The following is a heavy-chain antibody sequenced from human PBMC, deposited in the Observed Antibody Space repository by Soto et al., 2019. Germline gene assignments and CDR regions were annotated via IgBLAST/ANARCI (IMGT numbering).Heavy chain of an antibody. Sequence: ASVKVSCKASGGTFSSYAISWVRQAPGQGLEWMGGIIPIFGTANYAQKFQGRVTITADESTSTAYMELSSLRSEDTAVYYCAIEVVQTKLRYFDWLPHDAFDIWGQGTMVTVSS. V-gene: IGHV1-69*13. J-gene: IGHJ3*02. CDR2: IIPIFGTA. CDR3: AIEVVQTKLRYFDWLPHDAFDI. CDR1: GGTFSSYA. D-gene: IGHD3-9*01.